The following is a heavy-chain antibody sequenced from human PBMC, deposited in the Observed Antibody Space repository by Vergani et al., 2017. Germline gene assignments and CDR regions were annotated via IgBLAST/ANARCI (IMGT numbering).Heavy chain of an antibody. CDR1: GFTFSGSA. D-gene: IGHD3-10*01. V-gene: IGHV3-73*02. CDR2: IRSKANSYAT. CDR3: TRHTRNLWFGEFFDY. J-gene: IGHJ4*02. Sequence: EVQLVESGGGLVQPGGSLKLSCAASGFTFSGSAMHWVRQASGKGLEWVGRIRSKANSYATAYAASVKGRFTISRDESKNTAYLQMNSLKTEDTAVYYCTRHTRNLWFGEFFDYWGQGTLVTVSS.